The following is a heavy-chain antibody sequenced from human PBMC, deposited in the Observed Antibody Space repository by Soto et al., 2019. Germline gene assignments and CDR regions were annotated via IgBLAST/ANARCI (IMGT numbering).Heavy chain of an antibody. CDR2: IWYDGSNK. J-gene: IGHJ4*02. D-gene: IGHD3-3*01. CDR1: GFTFSTHG. Sequence: QVQLVESGGGVVQPGRSLRLSCAGSGFTFSTHGMHWARQAPGKGLEWVAVIWYDGSNKFYSDSVKGRFTISRDNSKNSLFLQMNTLGAEDTAIYYCARDVHYTSGTIDYWGQGTLVTVSS. V-gene: IGHV3-33*01. CDR3: ARDVHYTSGTIDY.